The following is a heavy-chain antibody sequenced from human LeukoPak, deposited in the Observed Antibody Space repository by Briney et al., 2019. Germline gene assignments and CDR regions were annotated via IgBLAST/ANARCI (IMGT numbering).Heavy chain of an antibody. V-gene: IGHV1-8*01. CDR3: ARVRNYYDSSGYYYTHWFDY. D-gene: IGHD3-22*01. CDR2: MNPNSGNT. J-gene: IGHJ4*02. CDR1: GYTFTRYD. Sequence: ASVKVSCKASGYTFTRYDINWVRQATGQGLEWMGWMNPNSGNTGYAQKFQGRVTMTRNTSISTAYMELSSLRSEDTAVYYCARVRNYYDSSGYYYTHWFDYWGQGTLVTVSS.